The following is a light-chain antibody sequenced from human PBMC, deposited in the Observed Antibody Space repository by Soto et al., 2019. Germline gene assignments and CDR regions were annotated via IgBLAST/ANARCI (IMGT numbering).Light chain of an antibody. CDR1: QSVSSSY. CDR2: GAS. CDR3: QQYGSSPIT. Sequence: EIVLTQSPGTLSLSPVERATLSCRPSQSVSSSYLAWYQQKPGQAPRLLIYGASSRATRIPDSFSGSGSGTDFTLTISSLEPEDFAVYDCQQYGSSPITVGQVTRREIK. V-gene: IGKV3-20*01. J-gene: IGKJ5*01.